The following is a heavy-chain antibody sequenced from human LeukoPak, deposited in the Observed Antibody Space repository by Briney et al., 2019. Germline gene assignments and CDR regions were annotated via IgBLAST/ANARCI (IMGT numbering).Heavy chain of an antibody. Sequence: SETLSLTCTVSGGSISNYFWSWIRQPPGKGLEWIGYIYASGTYASESTNYNPSLKSRVTISVDTSKSQFSLKLSSVTAADTAVYYCARRQTFFDYWGQGTLVTVSS. J-gene: IGHJ4*02. CDR1: GGSISNYF. V-gene: IGHV4-4*09. CDR3: ARRQTFFDY. CDR2: IYASGTYASEST.